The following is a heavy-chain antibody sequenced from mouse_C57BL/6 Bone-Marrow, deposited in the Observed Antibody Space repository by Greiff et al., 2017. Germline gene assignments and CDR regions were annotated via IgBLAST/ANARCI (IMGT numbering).Heavy chain of an antibody. CDR1: GYTFTSYW. CDR3: AIISYDYDGFAY. Sequence: QVRLQQPGAELVMPGASVKLSCKASGYTFTSYWMHWVKQRPGQGLEWIGEIDPSDSYTNYNQKFKGKSTLTVDKSSSTAYMQLSSLTSEDSAVYYCAIISYDYDGFAYWGQGTLVTVSA. V-gene: IGHV1-69*01. CDR2: IDPSDSYT. D-gene: IGHD2-4*01. J-gene: IGHJ3*01.